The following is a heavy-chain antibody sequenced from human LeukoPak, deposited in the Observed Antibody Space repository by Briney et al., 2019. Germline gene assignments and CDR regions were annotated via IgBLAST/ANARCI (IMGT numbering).Heavy chain of an antibody. J-gene: IGHJ4*02. V-gene: IGHV5-51*01. CDR1: GYSFSTYW. CDR3: ARLATAIVARYFDY. Sequence: GESLKISCKGSGYSFSTYWIAWVRQMPGKGLELMGVIYPGDSDTRYSPSFQGQVTIPADKSISTAYLQWNSLKASDTAIYYCARLATAIVARYFDYWGQGTLVTVSS. CDR2: IYPGDSDT. D-gene: IGHD5-18*01.